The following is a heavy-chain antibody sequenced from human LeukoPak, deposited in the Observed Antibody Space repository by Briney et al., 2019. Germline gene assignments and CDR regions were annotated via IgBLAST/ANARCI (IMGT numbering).Heavy chain of an antibody. J-gene: IGHJ4*02. CDR2: INRDGRST. CDR1: GFTFSSDW. Sequence: GGSLRLSRAASGFTFSSDWMHWVRQAPGKGLVWVSRINRDGRSTTYADSVKGRFTISRDNAKNTLYLQMNSLRAEDTAVYYCARHPYDILTGPSFDYWGQGTLVTVSS. V-gene: IGHV3-74*01. D-gene: IGHD3-9*01. CDR3: ARHPYDILTGPSFDY.